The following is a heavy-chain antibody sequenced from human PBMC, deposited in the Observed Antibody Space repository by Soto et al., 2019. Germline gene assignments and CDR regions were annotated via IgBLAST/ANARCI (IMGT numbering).Heavy chain of an antibody. CDR3: NRHTVDI. J-gene: IGHJ3*02. D-gene: IGHD4-4*01. CDR1: GFIFSGSA. V-gene: IGHV3-73*01. CDR2: IRSKPNNYAT. Sequence: GGALRLSCEASGFIFSGSAMHWVRQASGKGLEWVGRIRSKPNNYATEYAASVKGRFTISRDDSKNTAYLQMNSLKTEDTAVYYCNRHTVDIWGQGTMVTVSS.